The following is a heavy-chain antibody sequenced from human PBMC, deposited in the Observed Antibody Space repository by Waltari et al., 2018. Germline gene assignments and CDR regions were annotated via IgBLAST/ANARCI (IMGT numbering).Heavy chain of an antibody. J-gene: IGHJ3*02. CDR2: IWYDGSNK. Sequence: QVQLVESGGGVVQPGRSLRLSCAASGFTFSSYGMHWVRPAPGKGLEWVAVIWYDGSNKYYADSVKGRFTISRDNSKNTLYLQMNSLRAEDTAVYYCARAYYYDKQDAFDIWGQGTMVTVSS. CDR3: ARAYYYDKQDAFDI. V-gene: IGHV3-33*01. CDR1: GFTFSSYG. D-gene: IGHD3-22*01.